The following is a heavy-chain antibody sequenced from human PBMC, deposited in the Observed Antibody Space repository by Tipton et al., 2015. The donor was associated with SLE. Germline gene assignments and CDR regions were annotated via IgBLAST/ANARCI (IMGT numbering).Heavy chain of an antibody. Sequence: TLSLTCTVSGGSISSGSYYWGWIRQPPGKGLEWIGSIYYSGSTYYNPSLKSRVTISVDTSKNQFSLKLSSVTAADTAVYYCARIAELYNWFDPWGQGTLVTVSS. CDR3: ARIAELYNWFDP. D-gene: IGHD3-10*01. CDR1: GGSISSGSYY. V-gene: IGHV4-39*07. J-gene: IGHJ5*02. CDR2: IYYSGST.